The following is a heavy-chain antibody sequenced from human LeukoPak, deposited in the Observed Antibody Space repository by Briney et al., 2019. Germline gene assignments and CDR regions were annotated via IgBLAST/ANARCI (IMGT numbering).Heavy chain of an antibody. CDR2: ISSSSSYI. CDR3: ASDPRIPPED. J-gene: IGHJ4*02. D-gene: IGHD2-2*02. Sequence: GGSLRLSCAASGFTFSSYSMNWVRQAPGKGLEWVSTISSSSSYIYYADSVKGRFTISRDNAKNSLYLQMNSLRAEDTAVYYCASDPRIPPEDWGQGTLVTVSS. CDR1: GFTFSSYS. V-gene: IGHV3-21*01.